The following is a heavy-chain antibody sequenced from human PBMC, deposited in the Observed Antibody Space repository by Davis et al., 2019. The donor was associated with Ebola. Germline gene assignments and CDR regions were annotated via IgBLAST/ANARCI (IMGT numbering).Heavy chain of an antibody. J-gene: IGHJ5*02. CDR3: ARDWVSSSSGSHWFDP. CDR2: IFASGST. V-gene: IGHV4-4*07. Sequence: PSETLSLTCTVSGGSINTYYWSWIRQPAGQGLEWIGRIFASGSTNYNPSLKSRVTMSVDTSKKQFSLKLSSVTAADTAVYYCARDWVSSSSGSHWFDPWGPGTLVTVSS. D-gene: IGHD6-6*01. CDR1: GGSINTYY.